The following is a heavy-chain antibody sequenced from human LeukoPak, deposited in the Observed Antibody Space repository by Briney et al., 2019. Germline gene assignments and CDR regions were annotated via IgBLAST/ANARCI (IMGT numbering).Heavy chain of an antibody. J-gene: IGHJ5*02. D-gene: IGHD5-18*01. CDR1: GYIFTSYF. CDR2: INPSGGST. V-gene: IGHV1-46*01. Sequence: ASVKVSCKASGYIFTSYFMHWVRQAPGQGLEWMGLINPSGGSTRYAQKFQGRVTMTRDMSTSTVYMELSSLRSEDTAVYYCARALPHRRLMDTTMEQHWFDPWGQGTLVAVSS. CDR3: ARALPHRRLMDTTMEQHWFDP.